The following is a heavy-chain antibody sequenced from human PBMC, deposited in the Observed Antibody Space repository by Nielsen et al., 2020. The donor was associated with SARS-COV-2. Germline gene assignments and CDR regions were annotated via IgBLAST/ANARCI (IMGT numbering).Heavy chain of an antibody. CDR1: SYTFSNYG. Sequence: ASVKVSCKASSYTFSNYGISWVRQAPGQGLEWMGWISVLHGNTNYAQNLQGRVTITADKSTNTAYMELSSLRSEDTAVYYCARARATIFGLVMSYGMDVWGQGTTVAVSS. CDR2: ISVLHGNT. V-gene: IGHV1-18*01. CDR3: ARARATIFGLVMSYGMDV. J-gene: IGHJ6*02. D-gene: IGHD3/OR15-3a*01.